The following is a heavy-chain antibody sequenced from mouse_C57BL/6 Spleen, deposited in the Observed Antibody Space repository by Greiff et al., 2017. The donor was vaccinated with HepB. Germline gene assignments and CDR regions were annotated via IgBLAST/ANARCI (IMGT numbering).Heavy chain of an antibody. CDR1: GYTFTSYW. D-gene: IGHD2-1*01. CDR3: AYLLHGKYYFDY. CDR2: INPSNGGT. V-gene: IGHV1-53*01. Sequence: QVQLKQPGTKLVKPGASVKLSCKASGYTFTSYWMHWVKQRPGQGLEWIGNINPSNGGTNYNEKFKSKATLTVDKSSSTAYMQLSSLTSEDSAVYYCAYLLHGKYYFDYWGQGTTLTVSS. J-gene: IGHJ2*01.